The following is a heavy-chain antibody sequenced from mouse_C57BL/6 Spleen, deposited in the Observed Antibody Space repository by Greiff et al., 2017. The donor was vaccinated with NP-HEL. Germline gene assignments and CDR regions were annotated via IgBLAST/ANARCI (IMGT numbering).Heavy chain of an antibody. CDR2: IFPGSGST. V-gene: IGHV1-75*01. CDR3: AREEGSSGPHFDY. Sequence: QVQLQQSGPELVKPGASVKISCKASGYTFTDYYINWVKQRPGQGLEWIGWIFPGSGSTYYNEKFKGKATLTVDKSSSTAYMLLSSLTSEDSAVYFWAREEGSSGPHFDYWGQGTTLTVSS. CDR1: GYTFTDYY. D-gene: IGHD3-2*02. J-gene: IGHJ2*01.